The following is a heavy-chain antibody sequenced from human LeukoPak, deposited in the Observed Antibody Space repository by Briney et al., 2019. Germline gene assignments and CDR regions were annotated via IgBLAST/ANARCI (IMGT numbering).Heavy chain of an antibody. CDR1: GFTFSSYA. V-gene: IGHV3-23*01. CDR3: AKYSDQQRSTFDP. D-gene: IGHD6-13*01. CDR2: ISGSGGST. J-gene: IGHJ5*02. Sequence: PGGSLRLSCAASGFTFSSYAMSWVRQAPGKGLEWVSAISGSGGSTYYADSVKGRFTISRDNSKSTLYLQMNSLNAEDTAVYYCAKYSDQQRSTFDPWGQGTLVTVSS.